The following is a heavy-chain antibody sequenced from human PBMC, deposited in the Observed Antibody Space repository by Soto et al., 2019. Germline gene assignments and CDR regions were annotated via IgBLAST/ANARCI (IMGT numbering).Heavy chain of an antibody. CDR1: GYAFTSYY. CDR3: AAHTDYDFWSGSYDY. CDR2: FDPEDGET. Sequence: ASVKVSCKASGYAFTSYYMHWVRQAPGKGLEWMGGFDPEDGETIYAQKFQGRVTMTEDTSTDTAYMELSSLRSEDTAVYYCAAHTDYDFWSGSYDYWGQGTLVTVSS. J-gene: IGHJ4*02. D-gene: IGHD3-3*01. V-gene: IGHV1-24*01.